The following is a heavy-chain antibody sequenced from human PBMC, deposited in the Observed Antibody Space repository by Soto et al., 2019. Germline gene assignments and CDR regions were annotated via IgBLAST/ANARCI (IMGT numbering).Heavy chain of an antibody. J-gene: IGHJ4*02. CDR3: ARAHYYDSSGYYDVFDY. CDR1: GGTFSSYT. Sequence: QVQLVQSGAEVKKPGSSVKVSCKASGGTFSSYTISWVRQAPGQGLEWMGRIIPILAISNYAQKFQGRVTITAXKSXSXAYMELSSLRYEDTAVYYCARAHYYDSSGYYDVFDYWGQGTLVTVSS. CDR2: IIPILAIS. V-gene: IGHV1-69*02. D-gene: IGHD3-22*01.